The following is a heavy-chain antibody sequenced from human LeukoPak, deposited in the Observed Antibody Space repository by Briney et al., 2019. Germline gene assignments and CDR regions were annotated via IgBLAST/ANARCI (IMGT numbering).Heavy chain of an antibody. CDR1: GFTFSSYT. CDR3: ATIIYYDSSGLDY. CDR2: IGSSSSFM. J-gene: IGHJ4*02. D-gene: IGHD3-22*01. V-gene: IGHV3-21*01. Sequence: GGSLRLSCAASGFTFSSYTMNWVRQAPGKGLEWVSSIGSSSSFMYSADSVKGRFTISRENAKNSLYLQMNSLRAEDTAVYYCATIIYYDSSGLDYWGQGTLVTVSS.